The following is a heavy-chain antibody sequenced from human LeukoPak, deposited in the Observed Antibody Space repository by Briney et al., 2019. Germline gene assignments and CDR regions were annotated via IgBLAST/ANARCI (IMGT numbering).Heavy chain of an antibody. J-gene: IGHJ4*02. Sequence: PGGSLRLSCAASGFTFSSYAMHWVRQAPGKGLEWVAVISYDGSNKYYADSVKGRFTISRDNSKNTLYLQMNSLRAEDTAVYYCAREGDGKDSSGYTLDYWGQGTLVTVSS. CDR1: GFTFSSYA. CDR3: AREGDGKDSSGYTLDY. V-gene: IGHV3-30-3*01. CDR2: ISYDGSNK. D-gene: IGHD3-22*01.